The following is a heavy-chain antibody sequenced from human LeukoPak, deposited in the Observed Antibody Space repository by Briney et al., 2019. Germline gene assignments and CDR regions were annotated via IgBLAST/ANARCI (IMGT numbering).Heavy chain of an antibody. CDR2: ILCAGDST. D-gene: IGHD6-19*01. V-gene: IGHV3-23*01. CDR3: AKGRGAFSSGWFFDY. J-gene: IGHJ4*02. CDR1: GFTFSSYA. Sequence: GGSLRLSCAASGFTFSSYAMTWVRQAPGKGLEWVSAILCAGDSTFYADSVKGRFTISRDNSKNTLYLQMNSLTADDTAIYYCAKGRGAFSSGWFFDYWGQGTLVTVSS.